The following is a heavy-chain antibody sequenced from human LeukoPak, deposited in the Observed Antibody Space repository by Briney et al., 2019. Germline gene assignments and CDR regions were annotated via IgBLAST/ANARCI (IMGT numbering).Heavy chain of an antibody. CDR1: GGSISSDTYS. D-gene: IGHD2-21*01. V-gene: IGHV4-30-2*01. CDR2: IFHSGST. J-gene: IGHJ4*02. Sequence: SETLSLTCAVSGGSISSDTYSWSWIRQPPGKGLEWIGYIFHSGSTFYNPSLKSRVTISVDRSKDQFSLKLNSVTAADTAVYYCARGAVISPLDYWGQGTLVTVSS. CDR3: ARGAVISPLDY.